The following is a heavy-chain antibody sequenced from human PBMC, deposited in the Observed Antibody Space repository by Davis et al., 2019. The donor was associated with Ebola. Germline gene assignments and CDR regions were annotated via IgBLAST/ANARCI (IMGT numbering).Heavy chain of an antibody. CDR3: AREVGVLVPAATDYYYYGMDV. J-gene: IGHJ6*02. D-gene: IGHD2-2*01. Sequence: PGGSLRLSCEASGFTLSSHYMTWVRQAPGKGLEWVSVIHTGGSTYYADSVKGRFIFSRHNSNNMLYLQMNGLRTEDTAVYYCAREVGVLVPAATDYYYYGMDVWGQGTTVTVSS. CDR2: IHTGGST. CDR1: GFTLSSHY. V-gene: IGHV3-53*04.